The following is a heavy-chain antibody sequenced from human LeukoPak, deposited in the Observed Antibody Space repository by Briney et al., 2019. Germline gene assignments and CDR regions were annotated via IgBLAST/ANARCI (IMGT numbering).Heavy chain of an antibody. V-gene: IGHV3-33*01. Sequence: PGGSLRLSCAASGFTFSSYGMHWVRQAPGKGLEWVAVIWYDGSNKYYADSVKGRSTISRDNSKNTLYLQMNSLRAEDTAVYYCARYSYYGSGNCEPSFYYYYGMDVWGQGTTVTVSS. CDR3: ARYSYYGSGNCEPSFYYYYGMDV. D-gene: IGHD3-10*01. CDR2: IWYDGSNK. J-gene: IGHJ6*02. CDR1: GFTFSSYG.